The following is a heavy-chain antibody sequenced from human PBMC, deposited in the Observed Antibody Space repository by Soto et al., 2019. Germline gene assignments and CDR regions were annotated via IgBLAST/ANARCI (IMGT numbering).Heavy chain of an antibody. J-gene: IGHJ4*02. CDR1: GGSFSGYY. CDR2: INHSGST. Sequence: QVQLQQWGAGLLKPSETLSLTCAVYGGSFSGYYWSWIRQPPGKGLEWIGEINHSGSTNYNPSLKRRVTISVDTSKNQFSLKLSSVTAAETAVYYCASALWFGELGYWGQGTLVTVSS. V-gene: IGHV4-34*01. D-gene: IGHD3-10*01. CDR3: ASALWFGELGY.